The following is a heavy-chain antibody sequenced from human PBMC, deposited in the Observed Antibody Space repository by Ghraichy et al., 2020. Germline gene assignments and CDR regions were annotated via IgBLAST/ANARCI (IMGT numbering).Heavy chain of an antibody. V-gene: IGHV1-18*01. Sequence: ASVKVSCKGSGYKFRTYGITWVRQAPGQGLEWMGWISAENGNTHYAQKVQGRVSMTTDTSTNTAYLELRRLRSDDTDVYFCARDRPYSGWYRDFWGQGTLVTVSS. CDR3: ARDRPYSGWYRDF. CDR2: ISAENGNT. J-gene: IGHJ4*02. D-gene: IGHD6-19*01. CDR1: GYKFRTYG.